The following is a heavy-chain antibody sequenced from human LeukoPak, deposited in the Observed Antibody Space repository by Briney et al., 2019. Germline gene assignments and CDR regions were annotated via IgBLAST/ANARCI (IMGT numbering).Heavy chain of an antibody. V-gene: IGHV3-48*03. Sequence: GGSLRLSCEGSGFTFSNYDMNWVRQAPGKGLEWVAYISSSGSTIYYADSVKGRFTISRDNAKNSLYLQMNSLRAEDTAVYYCARASAAGDYWGQGTLVTVSS. CDR1: GFTFSNYD. CDR2: ISSSGSTI. D-gene: IGHD1-14*01. CDR3: ARASAAGDY. J-gene: IGHJ4*02.